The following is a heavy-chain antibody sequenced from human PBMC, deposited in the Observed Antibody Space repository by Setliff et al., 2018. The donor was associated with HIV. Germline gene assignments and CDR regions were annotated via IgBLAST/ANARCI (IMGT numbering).Heavy chain of an antibody. CDR1: GGTFSSYT. CDR2: IIPILGIA. Sequence: ASVKVSCKASGGTFSSYTISWVRQAPGQGLEWMGRIIPILGIANYAQNFQGRLTITADKSTSTTYMELSSLRSEDTAIYYCARDRVPYSSSPSALDPWGQGTQVTVSS. CDR3: ARDRVPYSSSPSALDP. J-gene: IGHJ5*02. D-gene: IGHD2-2*01. V-gene: IGHV1-69*04.